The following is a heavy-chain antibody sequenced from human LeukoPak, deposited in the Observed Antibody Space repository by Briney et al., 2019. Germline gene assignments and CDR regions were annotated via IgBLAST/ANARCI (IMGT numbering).Heavy chain of an antibody. CDR2: IYHSGST. D-gene: IGHD2-21*02. J-gene: IGHJ4*02. CDR1: GYSISSGYY. V-gene: IGHV4-38-2*02. Sequence: PSETLSLTCTVSGYSISSGYYWGWIRQPPGKGLEWIGSIYHSGSTYYNPSLKSRVTISVDTSKNQFSLKLSSVTAADTAVYYCARGGYCGGDCYFYYWGQGTLVTVPS. CDR3: ARGGYCGGDCYFYY.